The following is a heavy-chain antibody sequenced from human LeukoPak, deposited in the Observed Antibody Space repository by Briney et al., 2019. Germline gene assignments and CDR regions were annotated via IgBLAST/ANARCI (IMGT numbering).Heavy chain of an antibody. Sequence: ASVKVSCKASGFTFTGYYIHWVRQAPGQGLEWMGWINPNNGGTNYAQTFQDRVTMTRDTSVSTAYMVLSRLRSDDTAVYYRARGGPGLLVEMATTPTLCDYWGQGTLVTVSS. CDR2: INPNNGGT. D-gene: IGHD5-24*01. CDR3: ARGGPGLLVEMATTPTLCDY. J-gene: IGHJ4*02. CDR1: GFTFTGYY. V-gene: IGHV1-2*02.